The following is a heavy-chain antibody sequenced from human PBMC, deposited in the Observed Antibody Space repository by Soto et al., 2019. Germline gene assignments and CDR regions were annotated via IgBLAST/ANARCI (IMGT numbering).Heavy chain of an antibody. CDR1: GFTFSSYW. V-gene: IGHV3-74*01. J-gene: IGHJ6*02. CDR2: ISSDGSST. CDR3: ARDYDMDV. Sequence: EVQLVESGGGLVQPGGSLRRSCAASGFTFSSYWMHWVRQDPGKGLVWLSRISSDGSSTSIADSVKGRFTISRDNAKNTLYLQMNSMRDEDTAAYYCARDYDMDVWGQGTAFTVSS.